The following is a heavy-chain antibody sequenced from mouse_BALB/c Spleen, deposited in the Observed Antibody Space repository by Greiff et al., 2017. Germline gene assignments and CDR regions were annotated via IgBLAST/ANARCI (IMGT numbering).Heavy chain of an antibody. V-gene: IGHV1S41*01. CDR1: GYTFTSYW. J-gene: IGHJ4*01. D-gene: IGHD1-1*01. Sequence: DLVKPGASVKLSCKASGYTFTSYWINWIKQRPGQGLEWIGRIAPGSGSTYYNEMFKGKATLTVDTSSSTAYIQLSSLSSEDSAVYFCARSYYYSSSYHPYYYAMDYWGQGTSVTVSS. CDR2: IAPGSGST. CDR3: ARSYYYSSSYHPYYYAMDY.